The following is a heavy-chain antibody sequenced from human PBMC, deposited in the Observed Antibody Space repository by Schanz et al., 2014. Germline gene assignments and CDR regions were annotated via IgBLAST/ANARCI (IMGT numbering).Heavy chain of an antibody. CDR1: GGTFSSST. V-gene: IGHV1-69*02. CDR3: AKTLFPGGTQTFGN. CDR2: IIPILDKT. D-gene: IGHD2-8*02. Sequence: QVQLVQSGAEVKKPGSSVKVSCKASGGTFSSSTLTWVRQAPGQGLEWMGRIIPILDKTNYAQKFQGRVTMTADKSTSTVYMEVSGLRSEDTAVYYCAKTLFPGGTQTFGNWGRGTLXTVSS. J-gene: IGHJ4*02.